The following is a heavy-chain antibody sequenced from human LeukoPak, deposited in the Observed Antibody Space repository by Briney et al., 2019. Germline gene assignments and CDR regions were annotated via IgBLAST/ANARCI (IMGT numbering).Heavy chain of an antibody. CDR2: IWYDGSNK. J-gene: IGHJ2*01. V-gene: IGHV3-33*08. CDR3: ARDTYCSSTSCYILWYFDL. CDR1: GFTVSSNY. D-gene: IGHD2-2*02. Sequence: GGSLRLSCAASGFTVSSNYMSWVRQAPGKGLEWVAVIWYDGSNKYYADSVKGRFTISRDNSKNTLYLQMNSLRAEDTAVYYCARDTYCSSTSCYILWYFDLWGRGTLVTVSS.